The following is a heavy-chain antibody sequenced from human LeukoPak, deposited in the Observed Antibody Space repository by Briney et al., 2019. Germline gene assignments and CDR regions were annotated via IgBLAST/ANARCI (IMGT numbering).Heavy chain of an antibody. D-gene: IGHD1-14*01. V-gene: IGHV3-30-3*01. CDR3: ARSEPDYWYFDL. J-gene: IGHJ2*01. CDR1: GFTFSSYA. Sequence: GGSLRLSCAASGFTFSSYAMHWVRQAPGKGLEWVAVISNDGSNKYYADSVKGRFTISRDNSKNTLYLQMNSLRAEDTAVYYCARSEPDYWYFDLWGRGTLVTVSS. CDR2: ISNDGSNK.